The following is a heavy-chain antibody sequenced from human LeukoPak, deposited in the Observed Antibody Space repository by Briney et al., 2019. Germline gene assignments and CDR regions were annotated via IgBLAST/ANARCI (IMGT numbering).Heavy chain of an antibody. Sequence: GEPLKISCKGSGYSFTSYWIGWVRQMPGKGLEWMGIIYPDDSDTRYSPSFQGQVTISADKSISTAYLQWSSLKASDTAMYYCARRAAGYSYGLNWFDPWGRGTLVTVSS. J-gene: IGHJ5*02. CDR1: GYSFTSYW. D-gene: IGHD5-18*01. CDR3: ARRAAGYSYGLNWFDP. CDR2: IYPDDSDT. V-gene: IGHV5-51*01.